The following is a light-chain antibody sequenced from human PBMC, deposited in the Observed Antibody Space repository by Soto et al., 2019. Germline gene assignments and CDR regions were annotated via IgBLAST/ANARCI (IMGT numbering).Light chain of an antibody. Sequence: EIVMTQSPATLSVSPGERATLSCRASQSVGNNLAWYQQQPGQAPRLLIHGASTRATGVPGRFSGSGSGTEFTLTIASLQSEDFAVYYCQQYHDWPPLTFGGGNKVELK. V-gene: IGKV3-15*01. CDR2: GAS. CDR3: QQYHDWPPLT. J-gene: IGKJ4*01. CDR1: QSVGNN.